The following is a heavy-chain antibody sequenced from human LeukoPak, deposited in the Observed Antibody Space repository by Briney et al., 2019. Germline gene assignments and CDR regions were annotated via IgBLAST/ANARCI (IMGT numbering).Heavy chain of an antibody. CDR2: IYYSGST. CDR1: GGSISSSSYY. CDR3: ARQGLSGYCSSTSCPVPFDY. Sequence: SETLSLTCTVSGGSISSSSYYWGWIRQPPGKGLEWIGSIYYSGSTYYNPSLKIRVTISVDTSKNQFSLKLSSVTAADTAVYYCARQGLSGYCSSTSCPVPFDYWGQGTLVTVSS. J-gene: IGHJ4*02. V-gene: IGHV4-39*01. D-gene: IGHD2-2*01.